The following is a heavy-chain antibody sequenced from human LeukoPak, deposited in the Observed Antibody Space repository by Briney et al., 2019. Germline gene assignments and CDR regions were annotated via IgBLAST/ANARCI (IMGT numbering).Heavy chain of an antibody. CDR1: GFTFSSYS. D-gene: IGHD2-2*02. CDR3: ARDHTWASFDY. V-gene: IGHV3-48*01. J-gene: IGHJ4*02. CDR2: ISSSSSTI. Sequence: GGSLRLSCAASGFTFSSYSMNWVRQAPGKGLEWVSYISSSSSTIYYADSVKGRFTISRDNAKNSLYLQMNSLRAEDTAVYYCARDHTWASFDYWGQGTLVTVSS.